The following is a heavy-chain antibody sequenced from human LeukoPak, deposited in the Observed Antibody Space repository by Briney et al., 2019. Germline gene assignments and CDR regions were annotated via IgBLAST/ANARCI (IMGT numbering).Heavy chain of an antibody. CDR3: ARGGISSRIDY. CDR1: GYIFSNYG. Sequence: GASVKVSCKATGYIFSNYGISWVRQAPGHGLEWMGWISSGGNTNYAPKFQDRATMTTDTSTSTAYMELRSLRSDDTAVYYCARGGISSRIDYWGQGTLVTVSS. CDR2: ISSGGNT. D-gene: IGHD6-6*01. V-gene: IGHV1-18*01. J-gene: IGHJ4*02.